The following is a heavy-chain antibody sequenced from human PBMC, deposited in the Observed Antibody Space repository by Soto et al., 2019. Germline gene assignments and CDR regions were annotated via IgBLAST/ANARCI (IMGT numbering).Heavy chain of an antibody. CDR2: ISYDGSNK. D-gene: IGHD6-13*01. CDR1: GFTFSSYA. Sequence: LRLSCAASGFTFSSYAMHWVRQAPGKGLEWVAVISYDGSNKYYADSVKGRFTISRDNSKNTLYLQMNSLRAEDTAAYYCARARGSSWYIWYFDIWGRGTLVTVSS. CDR3: ARARGSSWYIWYFDI. V-gene: IGHV3-30-3*01. J-gene: IGHJ2*01.